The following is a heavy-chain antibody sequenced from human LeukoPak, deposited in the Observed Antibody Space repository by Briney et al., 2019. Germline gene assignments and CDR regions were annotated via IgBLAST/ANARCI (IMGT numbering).Heavy chain of an antibody. D-gene: IGHD2-15*01. V-gene: IGHV4-34*01. CDR1: GGSFSGYY. J-gene: IGHJ4*02. CDR2: INHSGST. CDR3: ARGVVAATGYDY. Sequence: SETLSLTCAVYGGSFSGYYWSWIRQPPGKGLEWIGEINHSGSTNYNPSLKSRVTISVDTSKNQFSLKMSSVTAADTATYYCARGVVAATGYDYWGQGTLVTVSS.